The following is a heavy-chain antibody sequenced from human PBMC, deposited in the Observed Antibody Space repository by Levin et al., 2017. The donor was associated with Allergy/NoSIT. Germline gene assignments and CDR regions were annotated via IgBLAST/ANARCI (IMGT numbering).Heavy chain of an antibody. V-gene: IGHV4-59*01. J-gene: IGHJ4*02. Sequence: GSLRLSCTVSGGSISSYYWSWIRQPPGKGLEWIGYIYHSGSTNYNPSLKSRVTISVDTSKNQFSLKLSSVTAADTAVYYCASDSSGWYNHFDYWGQGTLVTVSS. D-gene: IGHD6-19*01. CDR3: ASDSSGWYNHFDY. CDR2: IYHSGST. CDR1: GGSISSYY.